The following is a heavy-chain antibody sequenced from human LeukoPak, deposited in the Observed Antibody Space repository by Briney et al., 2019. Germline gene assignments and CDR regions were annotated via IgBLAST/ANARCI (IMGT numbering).Heavy chain of an antibody. V-gene: IGHV3-15*01. CDR2: IKSKTDGGTT. D-gene: IGHD3-10*01. J-gene: IGHJ5*02. Sequence: GGSLRLSCAASGFTFSNAWMSWVRQAPGKGLEWVGRIKSKTDGGTTDYAAPVKGRFTISRDDSKNTLYLQMNSLKTEDTAVYYCTTLLWFGESHNWFDPWGQGTLVTVSS. CDR3: TTLLWFGESHNWFDP. CDR1: GFTFSNAW.